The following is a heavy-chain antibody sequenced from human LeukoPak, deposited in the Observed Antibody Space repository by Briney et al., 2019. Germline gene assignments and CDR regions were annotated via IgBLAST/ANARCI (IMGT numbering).Heavy chain of an antibody. Sequence: TGGSLRLSCTASGFTFDDYGMHWVRQAPGKGLEWVSLISGDSGSTYYADSVKGRFTISRDNSKNSLYLQMNNLRPEDTALYYCAKDYPVVPYWGQGTLVTVSS. D-gene: IGHD4-23*01. V-gene: IGHV3-43*02. J-gene: IGHJ4*02. CDR1: GFTFDDYG. CDR2: ISGDSGST. CDR3: AKDYPVVPY.